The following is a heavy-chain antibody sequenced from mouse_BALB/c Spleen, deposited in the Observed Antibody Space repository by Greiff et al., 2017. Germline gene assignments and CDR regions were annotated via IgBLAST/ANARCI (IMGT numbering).Heavy chain of an antibody. J-gene: IGHJ1*01. D-gene: IGHD1-1*01. CDR3: APHYYGSSYRYFDV. V-gene: IGHV14-3*02. CDR2: IDPANGNT. Sequence: VQLKESGAELVKPGASVKLSCTASGFNIKDTYMHWVKQRPEQGLEWIGRIDPANGNTKYDPKFQGKATITADTSSNTAYLQLSSLTSEDTAVYYCAPHYYGSSYRYFDVWGAGTTVTVSS. CDR1: GFNIKDTY.